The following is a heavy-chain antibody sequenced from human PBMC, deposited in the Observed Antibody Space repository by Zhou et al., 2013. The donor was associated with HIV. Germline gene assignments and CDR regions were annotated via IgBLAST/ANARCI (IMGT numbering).Heavy chain of an antibody. J-gene: IGHJ6*03. CDR1: GHTFTNYA. Sequence: QDQPVQSGAEVKKPGSSVKISCKTFGHTFTNYAVTWVRQAPGQGLEWMGAIIPIDGRAGYGKNFLGRMTITTDKSTSTAYMELTGLTSEDTAVYFCARSDFGGDSRNGLHFYTMDFWGKGTTVTVSS. D-gene: IGHD2-21*02. CDR2: IIPIDGRA. CDR3: ARSDFGGDSRNGLHFYTMDF. V-gene: IGHV1-69*05.